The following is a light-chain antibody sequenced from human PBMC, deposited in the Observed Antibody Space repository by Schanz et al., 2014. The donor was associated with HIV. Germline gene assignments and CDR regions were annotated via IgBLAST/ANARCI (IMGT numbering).Light chain of an antibody. Sequence: DFQMTQSPSSLSASVGDRVTITCRASQNISTYLNWYQQRPGKAPKLLIYAALNLQSGVPSRFSGSGSGTDFTLIISNLQPDDFATYYCQQCVTYPYTFGQGTKLDIK. CDR1: QNISTY. V-gene: IGKV1-39*01. CDR2: AAL. CDR3: QQCVTYPYT. J-gene: IGKJ2*01.